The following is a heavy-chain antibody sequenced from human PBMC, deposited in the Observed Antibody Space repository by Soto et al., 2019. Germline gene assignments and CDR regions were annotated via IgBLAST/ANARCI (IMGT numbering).Heavy chain of an antibody. V-gene: IGHV3-66*01. D-gene: IGHD2-15*01. CDR2: IYSGGST. Sequence: EVQLVESGGGLVQPGESLRLSCAATGFTVSSNYMSWVRQAPGKGLEWVSVIYSGGSTYYADSVKGRFTISRDNSENTLYLQMNSLRAEDTAVYYCARTCSGGTCSFDYWGQGTLVTVSS. J-gene: IGHJ4*02. CDR1: GFTVSSNY. CDR3: ARTCSGGTCSFDY.